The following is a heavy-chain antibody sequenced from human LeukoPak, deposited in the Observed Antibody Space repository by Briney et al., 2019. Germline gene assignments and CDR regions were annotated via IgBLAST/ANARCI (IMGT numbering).Heavy chain of an antibody. CDR1: GFTFSGYW. D-gene: IGHD1-7*01. CDR2: VKEDGSEK. CDR3: AKVRLWAGTTGEFDY. J-gene: IGHJ4*02. Sequence: GGSLRLSCAASGFTFSGYWVSWVRQAPGKGLEWVANVKEDGSEKYYVDSVKGRFTISRDNAKNSLYLQMNSLRAEDTAVYYCAKVRLWAGTTGEFDYWGQGTLVTVSS. V-gene: IGHV3-7*03.